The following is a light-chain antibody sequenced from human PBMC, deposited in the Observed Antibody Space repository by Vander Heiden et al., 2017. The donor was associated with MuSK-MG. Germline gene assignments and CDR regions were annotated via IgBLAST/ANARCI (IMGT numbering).Light chain of an antibody. CDR1: QNIRGY. J-gene: IGKJ4*01. V-gene: IGKV1-39*01. CDR3: QQNERNPPVT. CDR2: AAS. Sequence: DIQMTQSPSSLSASVGDRVTITCRASQNIRGYLNWYQQRPGKAPNLLIYAASRLQSGVPSRFSGSGYGTDFTLTISSRQPEDFAPYYCQQNERNPPVTFGGWTKVEI.